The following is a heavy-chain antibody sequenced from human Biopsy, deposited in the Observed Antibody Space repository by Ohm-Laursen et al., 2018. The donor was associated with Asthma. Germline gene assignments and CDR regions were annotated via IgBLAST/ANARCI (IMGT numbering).Heavy chain of an antibody. CDR1: GDSMRGSDYS. J-gene: IGHJ5*02. Sequence: SETLSLTCNVSGDSMRGSDYSWGWIRQPPGKGLEWIGEIDQSGYTNYNPSLKSRVTISADTSKNQFHLNLSSVTAADTAVYFCARAAITGIRGWFDPWGQGTQVTVSS. CDR3: ARAAITGIRGWFDP. CDR2: IDQSGYT. V-gene: IGHV4-39*06. D-gene: IGHD1-20*01.